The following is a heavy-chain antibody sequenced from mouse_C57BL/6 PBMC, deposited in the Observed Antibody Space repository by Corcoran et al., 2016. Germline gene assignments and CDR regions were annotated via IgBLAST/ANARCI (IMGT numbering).Heavy chain of an antibody. CDR1: GYTFTDYY. J-gene: IGHJ2*01. CDR2: INPNNGGT. V-gene: IGHV1-26*01. Sequence: EVQLQQSGPELVKPGASVKISCKASGYTFTDYYMNWVKQSHGKSLEWIGDINPNNGGTSYNQKFKGKATLTVDKSSSTAYMELRSLTSEDSAVYYCASTGEILWGFDYWGQGTTLTVSS. D-gene: IGHD1-1*01. CDR3: ASTGEILWGFDY.